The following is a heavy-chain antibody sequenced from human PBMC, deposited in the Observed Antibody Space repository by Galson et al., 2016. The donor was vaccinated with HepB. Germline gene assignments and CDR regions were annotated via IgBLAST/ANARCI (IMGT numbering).Heavy chain of an antibody. J-gene: IGHJ5*02. V-gene: IGHV1-24*01. CDR2: FDPEDGET. CDR1: GYTLTELS. Sequence: SCKVSGYTLTELSMHWVRQAPGKGLEWMGGFDPEDGETIYAQKFQGRVTMTEDTSTDTVYMELSSLRSEDTAVYYCATFDREADMWDLLPWGQGTLVPVSS. CDR3: ATFDREADMWDLLP. D-gene: IGHD1-26*01.